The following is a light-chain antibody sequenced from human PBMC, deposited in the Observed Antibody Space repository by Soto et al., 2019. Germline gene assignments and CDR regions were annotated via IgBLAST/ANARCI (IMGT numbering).Light chain of an antibody. V-gene: IGKV3-15*01. CDR2: GAS. CDR3: QQYFRWPPWT. J-gene: IGKJ1*01. Sequence: EVLMTQSPATLSVSPGDRVTLSCRASLSVSSDLAWYQQKPGQAPTLLIYGASIRATGVPARFSGGGSGTDFTLTIDSLQSEDVADYYCQQYFRWPPWTFGQGTKVDIK. CDR1: LSVSSD.